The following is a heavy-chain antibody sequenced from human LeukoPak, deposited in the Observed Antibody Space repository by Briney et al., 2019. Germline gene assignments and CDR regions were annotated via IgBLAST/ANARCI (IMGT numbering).Heavy chain of an antibody. D-gene: IGHD3-22*01. V-gene: IGHV1-69*13. CDR1: GGTFSSYA. CDR3: AREISPPSWYYYDSSGYYRNWFDP. CDR2: IIPIFGTA. Sequence: SVKVSCKASGGTFSSYAISWVRQAPGQGLEWMGGIIPIFGTANYAQKFQGRVTITADESTSTAYMELSSLRSEGTAVYYCAREISPPSWYYYDSSGYYRNWFDPWGQGTLVTVSS. J-gene: IGHJ5*02.